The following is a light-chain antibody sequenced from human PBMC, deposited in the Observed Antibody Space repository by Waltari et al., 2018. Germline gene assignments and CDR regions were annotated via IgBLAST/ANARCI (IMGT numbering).Light chain of an antibody. J-gene: IGKJ2*01. Sequence: EIVMTQSPATLSVSPGERATLPCRASQSVSSNLAWYQQKPGQAPRLLIHGASPRATGIPARFSGSGSGTEFTLTISSLQSEDFAVYYCQQYNNWPSYTFGQGTKLEIK. CDR3: QQYNNWPSYT. CDR1: QSVSSN. CDR2: GAS. V-gene: IGKV3-15*01.